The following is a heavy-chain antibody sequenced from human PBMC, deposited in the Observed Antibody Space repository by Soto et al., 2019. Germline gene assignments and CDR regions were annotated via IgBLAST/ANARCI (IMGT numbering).Heavy chain of an antibody. CDR2: IYYSGST. CDR3: ASRWGRAFDI. D-gene: IGHD1-26*01. J-gene: IGHJ3*02. CDR1: GGSISSYY. V-gene: IGHV4-59*01. Sequence: QVQLQASGPGLVKPSETLSLTCTVSGGSISSYYWSWIRQPPGKGLEWIGSIYYSGSTNYNPSLKSRVPISVDTSKNQCSLKLCSVTAAETAVYYCASRWGRAFDIRGQGTMVTVSS.